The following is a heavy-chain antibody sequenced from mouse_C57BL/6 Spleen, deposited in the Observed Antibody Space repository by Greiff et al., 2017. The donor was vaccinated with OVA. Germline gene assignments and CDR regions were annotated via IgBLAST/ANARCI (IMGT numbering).Heavy chain of an antibody. V-gene: IGHV1-54*01. CDR3: ARREFSYAMDY. CDR2: INPGSGGT. Sequence: VQLQQSGAELVRPGTSVKVSCKASGYAFTNYLIEWVKQRPGQGLEWIGVINPGSGGTNYNEKFKGKATLTADKSSSTAYMQLSSLTSEDSAVYFCARREFSYAMDYWGQGTSVTVSS. CDR1: GYAFTNYL. J-gene: IGHJ4*01.